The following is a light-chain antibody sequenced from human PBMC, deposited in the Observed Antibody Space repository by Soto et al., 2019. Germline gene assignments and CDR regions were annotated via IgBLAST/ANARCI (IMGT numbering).Light chain of an antibody. Sequence: EVVLTQSPGTLSLSRGERATLSCRASERIYSAYLGWYQQKPGQAPRLLIYGTSSRATGIPPRFSGSGSGTDFTLTISSLEPEDFGVYYCQQYNDWPRTFGQGTRLEIK. J-gene: IGKJ5*01. CDR1: ERIYSAY. CDR3: QQYNDWPRT. V-gene: IGKV3-20*01. CDR2: GTS.